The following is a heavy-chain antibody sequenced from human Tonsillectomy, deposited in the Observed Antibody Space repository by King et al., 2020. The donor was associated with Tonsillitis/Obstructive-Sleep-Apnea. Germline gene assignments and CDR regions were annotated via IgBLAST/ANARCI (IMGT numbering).Heavy chain of an antibody. V-gene: IGHV2-5*02. D-gene: IGHD3-10*01. Sequence: VTLKESGPTLVKPTQTLTLTCTFSVFSLSTSGVGVGWIRQPPGEALGWLALIYWDDDKRYSTSLKSRLTLTKDTSKNQVVLTMTNMGPVDTATYYCAHSHGSGSNFDYWGQGTLVTVSS. CDR1: VFSLSTSGVG. CDR3: AHSHGSGSNFDY. CDR2: IYWDDDK. J-gene: IGHJ4*02.